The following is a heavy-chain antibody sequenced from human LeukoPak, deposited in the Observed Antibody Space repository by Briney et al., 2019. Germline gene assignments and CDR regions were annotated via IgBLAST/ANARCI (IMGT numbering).Heavy chain of an antibody. CDR3: AKCTHYYGSGGYYTALTYNYYYYYGMDV. D-gene: IGHD3-10*01. V-gene: IGHV3-23*01. J-gene: IGHJ6*02. CDR2: ISGSGGST. Sequence: PGGSLRISCAASGFTFSSYAMSWVRQAPGKGLEWVSAISGSGGSTYYADSVKGRFTISRDNSKNTLYLQMNSLRAEDTAVYYCAKCTHYYGSGGYYTALTYNYYYYYGMDVWGQGTTVTVSS. CDR1: GFTFSSYA.